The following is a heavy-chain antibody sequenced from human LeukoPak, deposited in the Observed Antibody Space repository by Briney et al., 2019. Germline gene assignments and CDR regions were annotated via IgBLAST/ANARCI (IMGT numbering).Heavy chain of an antibody. J-gene: IGHJ4*02. CDR2: ISYDGSNK. CDR1: KFTFSNYG. Sequence: GGSLRLSCTASKFTFSNYGMQWVRQAPGKGLEWVAVISYDGSNKYYADSVKGRFTISRDNSKNTLYLQMNSLRAEDTAVYYCARDFGSYIDYWGQGTLVTVSS. D-gene: IGHD3-10*01. V-gene: IGHV3-30*03. CDR3: ARDFGSYIDY.